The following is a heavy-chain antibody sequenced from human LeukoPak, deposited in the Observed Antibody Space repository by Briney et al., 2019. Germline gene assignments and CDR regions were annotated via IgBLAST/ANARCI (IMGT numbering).Heavy chain of an antibody. J-gene: IGHJ4*02. V-gene: IGHV4-39*01. CDR3: ARLDYSSSCPDY. Sequence: SGTLSLTCTVSGGSISSSSYYWGWIRQPPGKGLEWIGSIYYSGSTYYNPSLKSRVTIFVDTSKNQFSLKVSSVTAADTAVYYCARLDYSSSCPDYWSQGTLVTVSS. D-gene: IGHD6-13*01. CDR2: IYYSGST. CDR1: GGSISSSSYY.